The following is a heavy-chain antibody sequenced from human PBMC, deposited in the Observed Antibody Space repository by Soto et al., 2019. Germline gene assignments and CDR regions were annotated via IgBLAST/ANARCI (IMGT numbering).Heavy chain of an antibody. J-gene: IGHJ6*02. CDR2: IYYSGST. CDR3: ARRAYYYYGMDV. CDR1: GGSISSYY. V-gene: IGHV4-59*01. Sequence: QVQLQESGPGLVKPSETLSLTCTVSGGSISSYYWSWIRQPPGKGLEWIGYIYYSGSTNYNPSLKSRVTISVDTSKNQFSLKLSSVTAADTAVYYCARRAYYYYGMDVWGQGTTVTVS.